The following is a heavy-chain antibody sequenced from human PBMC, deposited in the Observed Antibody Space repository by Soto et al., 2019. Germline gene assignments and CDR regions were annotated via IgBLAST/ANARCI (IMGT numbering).Heavy chain of an antibody. D-gene: IGHD3-22*01. CDR1: GYTFTGYY. CDR2: INPNSGGT. Sequence: GASLKVSCKASGYTFTGYYMHWVRQAPGQGLEGMGWINPNSGGTNYAQKFQGWVTMTRDTSISTAYMELSRLRSDDTAVYYCAIVADYDRSFEYWGQGTLVTVSS. CDR3: AIVADYDRSFEY. V-gene: IGHV1-2*04. J-gene: IGHJ4*02.